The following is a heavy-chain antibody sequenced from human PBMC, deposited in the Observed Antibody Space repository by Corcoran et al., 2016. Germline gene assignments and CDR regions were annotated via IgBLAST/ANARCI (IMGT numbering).Heavy chain of an antibody. CDR3: ARVSRDWSSTSCSGENAFDI. D-gene: IGHD2-2*01. Sequence: QVQLQESGPGLVKPSQTLSLTCTVSGGSISSGGYYWSWIRQHPGKGLEWIGYIYYSGSTYYNPSLKSRVTISVDTSKNQFSLKLSSVTAADTAVYYCARVSRDWSSTSCSGENAFDIWGQGTMVTVSS. CDR2: IYYSGST. V-gene: IGHV4-31*03. CDR1: GGSISSGGYY. J-gene: IGHJ3*02.